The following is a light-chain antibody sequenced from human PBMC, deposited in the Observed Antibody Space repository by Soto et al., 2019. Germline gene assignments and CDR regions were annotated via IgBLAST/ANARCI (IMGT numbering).Light chain of an antibody. J-gene: IGKJ4*01. CDR2: GAS. V-gene: IGKV1-27*01. Sequence: DIQMTQSPSSLSASVGDRVTITCRAKQGISNYLAWYQQKPGKVPKLLIYGASTLQSGVPSRFSGSGSGTDFTLTISSLKPEDVATYYCQRYNSAPQLTFGGGTKVDIK. CDR1: QGISNY. CDR3: QRYNSAPQLT.